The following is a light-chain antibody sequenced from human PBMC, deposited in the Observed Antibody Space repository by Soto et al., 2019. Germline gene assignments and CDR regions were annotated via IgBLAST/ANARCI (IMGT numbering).Light chain of an antibody. V-gene: IGKV3-11*01. CDR3: QQRSNWPRT. J-gene: IGKJ1*01. CDR2: GAS. CDR1: QSVTDN. Sequence: DIAMTQSPATLSLSAGERATLSCRASQSVTDNLAWYQQKPGQAPRLLIYGASTRASGIPARFSGSGSGTDFTLTISSLEPEDFAVYYCQQRSNWPRTFGQGTKVDI.